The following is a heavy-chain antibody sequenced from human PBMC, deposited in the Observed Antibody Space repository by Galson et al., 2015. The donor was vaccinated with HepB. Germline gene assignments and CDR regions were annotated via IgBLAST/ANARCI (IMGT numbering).Heavy chain of an antibody. Sequence: SLRLSCAASGFIFSSYTMNWVRQAPGKGLEWVSSFTSFGSYIYYADSVKSRFTISRDNAKNSLYLQMNSLTAEDTAVYYCATTTVDTDGHFQHWGQGTLVTVSS. J-gene: IGHJ1*01. CDR3: ATTTVDTDGHFQH. V-gene: IGHV3-21*01. D-gene: IGHD1/OR15-1a*01. CDR1: GFIFSSYT. CDR2: FTSFGSYI.